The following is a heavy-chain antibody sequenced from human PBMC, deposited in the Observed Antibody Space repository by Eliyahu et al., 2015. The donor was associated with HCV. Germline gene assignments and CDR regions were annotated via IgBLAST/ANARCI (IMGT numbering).Heavy chain of an antibody. J-gene: IGHJ6*02. D-gene: IGHD2-15*01. CDR3: ARDHVVRFSASRGPYYYYGMDV. V-gene: IGHV3-53*02. CDR2: IYSGGST. CDR1: GFTVSXNY. Sequence: EVQLVETGGGLIQPGGSLRLSCAASGFTVSXNYXXWVRQAPGKGLXWVSVIYSGGSTYYADSVKGRFTISRDNSKNTLYLQMNSLRAEDTAVYYCARDHVVRFSASRGPYYYYGMDVWGQGTTVTVSS.